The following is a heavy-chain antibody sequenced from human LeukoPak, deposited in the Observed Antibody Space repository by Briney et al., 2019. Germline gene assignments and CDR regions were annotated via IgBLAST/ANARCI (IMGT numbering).Heavy chain of an antibody. J-gene: IGHJ4*02. CDR1: GGSMSSGSYY. Sequence: KPSETLSLTCTVSGGSMSSGSYYWSWIRQPAGKGLEWIGLMYTSGSTNYNPSLKSRVTISGDTSKNQFSLKLSSVTAADTAVYYCARLSRDGYNFVDYWGQGTLVTVSS. CDR2: MYTSGST. CDR3: ARLSRDGYNFVDY. D-gene: IGHD5-24*01. V-gene: IGHV4-61*02.